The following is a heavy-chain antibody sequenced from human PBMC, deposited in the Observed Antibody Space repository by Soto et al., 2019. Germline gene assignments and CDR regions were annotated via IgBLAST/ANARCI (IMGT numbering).Heavy chain of an antibody. J-gene: IGHJ4*02. CDR2: ISWNSGSI. V-gene: IGHV3-9*01. CDR3: AKASHYYGPYLH. Sequence: EVQLVESGGGLVQPGRSLRLSCAASGFTFDDYAMHWGRQAPGKGLEWVSGISWNSGSIGYADSVKGRFTISRDNAKNSLYLQMNSLRAEDTALYYCAKASHYYGPYLHLGQGTLVTVSS. D-gene: IGHD3-10*01. CDR1: GFTFDDYA.